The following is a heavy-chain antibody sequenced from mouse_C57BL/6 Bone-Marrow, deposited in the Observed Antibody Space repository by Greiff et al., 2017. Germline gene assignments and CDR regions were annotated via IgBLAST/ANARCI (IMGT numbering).Heavy chain of an antibody. D-gene: IGHD2-3*01. J-gene: IGHJ4*01. CDR3: ASHLCYDGHYGDAMDY. CDR2: ISDGGSYT. CDR1: GFTFSSYA. Sequence: EVQVVESGGGLVKPGGSLKLSCAASGFTFSSYAMSWVRQTPEKRLEWVATISDGGSYTYYPDNVKGRFTISRDNAKNNLYLQMSHLKSEDTAMYYGASHLCYDGHYGDAMDYWGQGTSVTVSS. V-gene: IGHV5-4*01.